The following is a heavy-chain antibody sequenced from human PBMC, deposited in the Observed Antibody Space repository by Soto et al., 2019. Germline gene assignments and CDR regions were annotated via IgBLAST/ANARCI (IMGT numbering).Heavy chain of an antibody. CDR1: GYTFTSYY. V-gene: IGHV1-46*01. D-gene: IGHD1-20*01. CDR2: INPSGGST. J-gene: IGHJ6*02. CDR3: ASNWNGLNYYYGMDV. Sequence: ASVKVSCKASGYTFTSYYMHWVRQAPGQGLEWMGIINPSGGSTSYAQKFQGRVTMTRDTSTSTVYMELSSLRSEDTAVHYCASNWNGLNYYYGMDVWGQGTTVTVSS.